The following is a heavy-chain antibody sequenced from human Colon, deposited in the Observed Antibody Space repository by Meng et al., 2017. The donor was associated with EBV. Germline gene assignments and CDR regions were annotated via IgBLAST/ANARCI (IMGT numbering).Heavy chain of an antibody. J-gene: IGHJ4*02. V-gene: IGHV4-30-4*01. CDR3: ASFDHIPRRNYFDY. D-gene: IGHD2-21*01. Sequence: QLQLQYSCPGLVAPSHILSLTCTVSGGSMSSGNYSWIWIRQSPGKGLEWTGYIHHSGSAYYHPSLKSRVSISVDTSKSQFSLNLNSMPAADTAVYYCASFDHIPRRNYFDYWGQGTLVTVSS. CDR1: GGSMSSGNYS. CDR2: IHHSGSA.